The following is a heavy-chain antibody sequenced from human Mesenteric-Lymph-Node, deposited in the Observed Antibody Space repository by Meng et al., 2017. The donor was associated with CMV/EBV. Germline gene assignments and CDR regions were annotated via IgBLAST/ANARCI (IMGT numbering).Heavy chain of an antibody. Sequence: ASVKVSCKASGYTFTSYGISWVRQAPGQGLEWMGWISAYNGNTNYAQKLQGRVTMTTDTSISTAYMELSRLRSDDTAVYYCASLPRDYYYYYGMDVWGQGTTVTVSS. J-gene: IGHJ6*02. CDR3: ASLPRDYYYYYGMDV. V-gene: IGHV1-18*01. CDR2: ISAYNGNT. CDR1: GYTFTSYG.